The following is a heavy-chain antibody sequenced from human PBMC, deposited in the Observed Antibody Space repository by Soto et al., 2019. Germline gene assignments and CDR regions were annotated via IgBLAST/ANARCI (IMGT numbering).Heavy chain of an antibody. CDR3: ARHGVDYGDYASYYYYGMDV. J-gene: IGHJ6*02. CDR2: IYLSGSA. D-gene: IGHD4-17*01. V-gene: IGHV4-39*01. CDR1: GGSISSSTYY. Sequence: QLQLQESGPGLVKPSETLSLTCTVSGGSISSSTYYWGWIRQPPGKGLEWIGMIYLSGSAYYNPSLKSRVTISIDTSKNQFSLSLSSVTAADTAVYYCARHGVDYGDYASYYYYGMDVWGRGTTVTVSS.